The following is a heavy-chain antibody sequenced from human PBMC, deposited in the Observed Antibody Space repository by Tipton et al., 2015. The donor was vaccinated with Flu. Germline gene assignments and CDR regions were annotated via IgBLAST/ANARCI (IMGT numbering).Heavy chain of an antibody. Sequence: TLSLTCAVYGGSFSGYYWSWIRQPPGKGLEWIGEINHSGSTNYNPSLKSRVTISVDTSKNQFSLRLSSVTAADTAVYYCARGPYRTLVVVPAASEVGYMDVWGKGTTVTVSS. CDR1: GGSFSGYY. J-gene: IGHJ6*03. V-gene: IGHV4-34*01. CDR3: ARGPYRTLVVVPAASEVGYMDV. D-gene: IGHD2-2*01. CDR2: INHSGST.